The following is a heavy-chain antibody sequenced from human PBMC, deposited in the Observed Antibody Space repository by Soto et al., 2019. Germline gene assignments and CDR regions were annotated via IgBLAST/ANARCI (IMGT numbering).Heavy chain of an antibody. V-gene: IGHV5-51*01. CDR2: IYPGDSDT. CDR3: ARLPKGIINTYYFEF. Sequence: GESLKISCKVSGYTFTTFWIAWVRQMPGKVLEWMGIIYPGDSDTRYGPSFQGQVTISADKSINTAYLQWSSLKASDTALYFCARLPKGIINTYYFEFWGQGTLVIVSS. D-gene: IGHD3-10*01. J-gene: IGHJ4*02. CDR1: GYTFTTFW.